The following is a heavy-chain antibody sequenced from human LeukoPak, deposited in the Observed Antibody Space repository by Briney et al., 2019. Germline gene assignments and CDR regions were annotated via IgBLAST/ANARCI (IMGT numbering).Heavy chain of an antibody. D-gene: IGHD3-22*01. J-gene: IGHJ4*02. CDR1: GYSISSGYY. V-gene: IGHV4-38-2*01. CDR2: IYHSGST. Sequence: SETLSLTCAVSGYSISSGYYWGWIRQPPGKGLEWIGSIYHSGSTYYNPSLKSRVTISVDTSKNQFSLKLSSVTAADTAVYYCARKWLPYYFDYWGQGTLVRVSS. CDR3: ARKWLPYYFDY.